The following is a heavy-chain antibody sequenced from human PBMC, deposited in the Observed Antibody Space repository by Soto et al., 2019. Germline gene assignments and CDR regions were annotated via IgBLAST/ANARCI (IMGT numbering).Heavy chain of an antibody. D-gene: IGHD3-3*01. CDR1: GYTFTGYY. CDR2: INPNSGGT. CDR3: ARDKTTIFGVVIAPNTVSYGMDV. Sequence: ASVKVSCKASGYTFTGYYMHWVRQAPGQGLERMGWINPNSGGTNYAQKFQGWVTMTRDTSISTAYMELNRLRSDDTAVYYCARDKTTIFGVVIAPNTVSYGMDVWGQGTTVTAP. V-gene: IGHV1-2*04. J-gene: IGHJ6*02.